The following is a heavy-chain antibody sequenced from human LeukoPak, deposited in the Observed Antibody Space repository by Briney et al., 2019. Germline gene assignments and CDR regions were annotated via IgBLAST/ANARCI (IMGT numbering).Heavy chain of an antibody. J-gene: IGHJ3*02. CDR2: MYPGDSDT. D-gene: IGHD5-24*01. Sequence: GESLKISCRGSGYSFSTYWVGWVRQLPGKGLEWMGIMYPGDSDTRYSPSFQGQFTISADKSISTAYLQWSSLKASDTAMYYCARRDGYNMGAFDIWGQGTMVTVSS. CDR3: ARRDGYNMGAFDI. CDR1: GYSFSTYW. V-gene: IGHV5-51*01.